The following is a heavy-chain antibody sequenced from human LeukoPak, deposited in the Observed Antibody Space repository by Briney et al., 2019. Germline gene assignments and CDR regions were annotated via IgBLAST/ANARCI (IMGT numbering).Heavy chain of an antibody. J-gene: IGHJ4*02. CDR3: ARESPAGALDY. V-gene: IGHV3-53*01. CDR1: GFTVSSNY. CDR2: IYSGGST. Sequence: PGGSLRLSCAASGFTVSSNYMIWVRQAPGKGLEWVSVIYSGGSTYYADSVKGRFTISRDNSKNTLYLQMYSLRAEDTAVYYCARESPAGALDYWGQGTLVTVSS. D-gene: IGHD6-25*01.